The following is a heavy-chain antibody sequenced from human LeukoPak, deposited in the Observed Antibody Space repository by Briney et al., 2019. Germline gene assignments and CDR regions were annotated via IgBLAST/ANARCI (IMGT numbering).Heavy chain of an antibody. CDR2: ISFDGNNE. V-gene: IGHV3-30*18. CDR1: GFTFSSYG. D-gene: IGHD3-10*01. J-gene: IGHJ4*02. Sequence: PGGSLRLSCAASGFTFSSYGMHWVRQAPGKGPEWVAVISFDGNNEYYADSMKGRFIISRDNSKNTLYLQMNSLRAEDTAVYYCAKSTTMIRGPHYFDYWGQGTLVTVSS. CDR3: AKSTTMIRGPHYFDY.